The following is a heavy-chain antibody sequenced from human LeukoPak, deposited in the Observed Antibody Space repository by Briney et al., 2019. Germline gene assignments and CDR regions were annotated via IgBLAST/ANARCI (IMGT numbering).Heavy chain of an antibody. CDR1: GGSISSYY. Sequence: SETLSLTCTVPGGSISSYYWSWIRQPPGKGLEWIGYIYYSGSTNYNPSLKSRVTISVDTSKNQFSLKLSSVTAADTAVYYCARHYYYDSSGYDYWGQGTLVTVSS. J-gene: IGHJ4*02. CDR3: ARHYYYDSSGYDY. CDR2: IYYSGST. D-gene: IGHD3-22*01. V-gene: IGHV4-59*01.